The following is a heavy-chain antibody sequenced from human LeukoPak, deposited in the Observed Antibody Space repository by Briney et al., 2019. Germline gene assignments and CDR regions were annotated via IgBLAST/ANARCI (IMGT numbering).Heavy chain of an antibody. V-gene: IGHV4-30-4*08. Sequence: SETLSLTCTVSGGSISSGGYYWSWIRQHPGKGLEWIGYIYYSGSTYYNPSLKSRVTISVDTSKNQFSLKLSSVTAADTAVYYCARDEYDILTGHRNNWFDPWGQGTLVTVSS. D-gene: IGHD3-9*01. CDR1: GGSISSGGYY. CDR2: IYYSGST. CDR3: ARDEYDILTGHRNNWFDP. J-gene: IGHJ5*02.